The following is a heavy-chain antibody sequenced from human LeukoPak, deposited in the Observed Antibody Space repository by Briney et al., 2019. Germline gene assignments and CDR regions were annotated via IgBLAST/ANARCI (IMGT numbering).Heavy chain of an antibody. CDR1: GFTFSSYG. CDR2: IWYDGSNK. Sequence: PGGSLRLSCAASGFTFSSYGMHWVRQAPGKGLEWVAVIWYDGSNKYYADSVKGRFTISRDNSKNMLYLQMNSLRAEDTAVYYCARGRFLEWLLSNDAFDIWGQGTMVTVSS. V-gene: IGHV3-33*01. D-gene: IGHD3-3*01. CDR3: ARGRFLEWLLSNDAFDI. J-gene: IGHJ3*02.